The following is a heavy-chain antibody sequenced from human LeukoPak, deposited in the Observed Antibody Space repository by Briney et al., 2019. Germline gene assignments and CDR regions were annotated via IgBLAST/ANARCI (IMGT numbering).Heavy chain of an antibody. Sequence: KSGGSLRLSCTTSGFTFGEYPMSWIRQAPGKGLEWVGFIRSKAYGGTSEYAASVEGRFIISRDDSKSIAYLQMNSLKIEDTAVYYCSRYYGSGRRRYFDYWGQGTLVTVSS. CDR1: GFTFGEYP. D-gene: IGHD3-10*01. J-gene: IGHJ4*02. CDR3: SRYYGSGRRRYFDY. CDR2: IRSKAYGGTS. V-gene: IGHV3-49*05.